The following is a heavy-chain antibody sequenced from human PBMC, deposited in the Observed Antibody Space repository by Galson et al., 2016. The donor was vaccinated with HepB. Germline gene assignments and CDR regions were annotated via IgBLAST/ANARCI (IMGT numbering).Heavy chain of an antibody. CDR3: ARLGLFWDRGKNSGFDY. V-gene: IGHV1-46*01. CDR2: INPSAFST. CDR1: GYTFSNYY. J-gene: IGHJ4*02. Sequence: SVKVSCKASGYTFSNYYIHWVRQAPGQGLDWMGMINPSAFSTNYAESFQDRVIMTSDTSTSTVYLELSTLRSEDTAVYYCARLGLFWDRGKNSGFDYWGQGTLVTVSS. D-gene: IGHD3-3*01.